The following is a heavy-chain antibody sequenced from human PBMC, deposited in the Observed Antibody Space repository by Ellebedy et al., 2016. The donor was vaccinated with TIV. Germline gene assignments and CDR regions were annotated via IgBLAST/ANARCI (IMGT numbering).Heavy chain of an antibody. CDR1: GYSFTSYW. V-gene: IGHV5-51*01. CDR2: IYPGDSDT. CDR3: ARIAAYCGGDCYSADY. J-gene: IGHJ4*02. D-gene: IGHD2-21*01. Sequence: GESLKISXKGSGYSFTSYWIGWVRQMPGKGLEWMGIIYPGDSDTRYSPSFQGQVTISADKSISTAYLQWSSLKASDTAMYYCARIAAYCGGDCYSADYWGQGTLVTVSS.